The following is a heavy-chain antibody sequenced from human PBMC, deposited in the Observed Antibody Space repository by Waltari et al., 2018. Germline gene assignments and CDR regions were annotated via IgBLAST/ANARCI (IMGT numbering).Heavy chain of an antibody. CDR2: IYYSGST. V-gene: IGHV4-59*08. J-gene: IGHJ4*02. CDR1: GGSISSHY. Sequence: QLQLQESGPGLVKPSETLSLTCTVSGGSISSHYWSWIRQPPGKGLEWIGYIYYSGSTYYNPSLKSRVTISVDTSKNQFSLKLSSVTAADTAVYYCARQRIGIAVAPADYWGQGTLVTVSS. CDR3: ARQRIGIAVAPADY. D-gene: IGHD6-19*01.